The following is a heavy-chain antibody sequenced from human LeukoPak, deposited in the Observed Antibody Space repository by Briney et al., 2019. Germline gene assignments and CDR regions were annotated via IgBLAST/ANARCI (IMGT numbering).Heavy chain of an antibody. CDR3: ARVSSEYTFDY. Sequence: SETLSLTCTVSGGSISNYYWSWIRQPPGKGLEWIGYIYYSGSTNYNPSLKSRVTISVDTSKNQFSLKLSSVTAADTAIYYCARVSSEYTFDYWGQGTLVTVSS. J-gene: IGHJ4*02. CDR1: GGSISNYY. CDR2: IYYSGST. D-gene: IGHD1-1*01. V-gene: IGHV4-59*08.